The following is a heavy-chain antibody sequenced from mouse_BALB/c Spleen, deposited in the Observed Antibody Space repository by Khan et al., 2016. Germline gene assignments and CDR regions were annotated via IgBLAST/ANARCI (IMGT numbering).Heavy chain of an antibody. CDR3: AREGLRRGFAY. J-gene: IGHJ3*01. D-gene: IGHD2-4*01. CDR1: VFTFRDYY. Sequence: EVELVESGGGLVKPGGSLKLSCAASVFTFRDYYMYLVRQTPEKRLEWVATISDGGSYTYYPDSVKARFTLSRDNAQNNLYLQMSSLKSEDTAMYYCAREGLRRGFAYWGQGTLVTVSA. V-gene: IGHV5-4*02. CDR2: ISDGGSYT.